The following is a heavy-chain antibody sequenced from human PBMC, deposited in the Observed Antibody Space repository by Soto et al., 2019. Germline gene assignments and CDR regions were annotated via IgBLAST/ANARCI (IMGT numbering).Heavy chain of an antibody. CDR3: TRISLVGATGGRYFDY. J-gene: IGHJ4*02. D-gene: IGHD1-26*01. CDR1: GFIFSDHY. V-gene: IGHV3-72*01. Sequence: PGGSLRLSCAASGFIFSDHYMAWVRQAPGKGLEWVGRIKNKANSYTTEYAASVKGRFTISRDDSKNSLYLQMNSLKTEDTAVYYCTRISLVGATGGRYFDYWGQGTLLTVSS. CDR2: IKNKANSYTT.